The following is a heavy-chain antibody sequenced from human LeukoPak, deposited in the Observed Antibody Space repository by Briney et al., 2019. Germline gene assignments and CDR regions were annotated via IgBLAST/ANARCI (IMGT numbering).Heavy chain of an antibody. CDR3: ARGKSGYSYGRGYYYYMDV. J-gene: IGHJ6*03. CDR2: IYHSGST. CDR1: GYSISSGYY. V-gene: IGHV4-38-2*02. D-gene: IGHD5-18*01. Sequence: SETLSLTCTVSGYSISSGYYWGWIRQPPGKGLEWIGSIYHSGSTYYNPSLKSRVTISVDTSKNQFSLKLSSVTAADTAVYYCARGKSGYSYGRGYYYYMDVWGKGTTVTVSS.